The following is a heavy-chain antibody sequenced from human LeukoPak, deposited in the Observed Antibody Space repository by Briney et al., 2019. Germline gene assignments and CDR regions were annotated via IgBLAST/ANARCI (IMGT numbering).Heavy chain of an antibody. CDR1: GFTVSSNY. D-gene: IGHD3-10*02. V-gene: IGHV3-66*01. Sequence: GGSLRLSCAASGFTVSSNYMSWVRQAPGKGLEWVSVIYSGGSTYYADSVKGRFTISRDNSKNTLYLQMNSLRAEDTAVYYCAKEEYYYVSQEDYWGQGTLVTVSS. CDR3: AKEEYYYVSQEDY. CDR2: IYSGGST. J-gene: IGHJ4*02.